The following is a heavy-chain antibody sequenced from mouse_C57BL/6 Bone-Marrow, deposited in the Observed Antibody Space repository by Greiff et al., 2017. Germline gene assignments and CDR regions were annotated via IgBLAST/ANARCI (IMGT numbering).Heavy chain of an antibody. CDR2: ISAGGGNT. V-gene: IGHV5-9*01. Sequence: EVLLLESGAGLVKPGGSLKLSCTASGFTFTSYTMYWVRQTPGKRLEWVATISAGGGNTYYTDSVKGRFTISRDKAKNTLYLQMSSLRSEDAALYYCGRRYYFDYWGQGTTLTVSA. J-gene: IGHJ2*01. CDR1: GFTFTSYT. CDR3: GRRYYFDY.